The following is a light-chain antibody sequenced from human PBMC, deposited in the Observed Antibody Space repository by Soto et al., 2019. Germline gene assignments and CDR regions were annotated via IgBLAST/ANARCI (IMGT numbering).Light chain of an antibody. CDR1: QSISSW. V-gene: IGKV1-5*03. J-gene: IGKJ4*01. Sequence: TRLPSTTPAPVGDTVTATSWASQSISSWLAWYQQKPGKAPERLIYKVSNLESGVPSRFSGSGSGTEFTLTISSLQSEDFAVYYCQQYNNWPTKLTFGGGIKVDI. CDR2: KVS. CDR3: QQYNNWPTKLT.